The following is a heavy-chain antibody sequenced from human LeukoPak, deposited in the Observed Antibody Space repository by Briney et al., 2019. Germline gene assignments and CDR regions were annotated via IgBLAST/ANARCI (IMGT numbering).Heavy chain of an antibody. J-gene: IGHJ6*02. V-gene: IGHV1-18*01. CDR3: ARDLDIGAVAGWPLYYHYGMDV. CDR1: GYTFTSYG. D-gene: IGHD6-19*01. Sequence: ASVKVSCKASGYTFTSYGISWVRQAPGQGLEWMGWISAYNGNTNYAQKLQGRVTMNTDTSTSTAYMELRSLSSDDTAVYYCARDLDIGAVAGWPLYYHYGMDVWGQGTTVTVSS. CDR2: ISAYNGNT.